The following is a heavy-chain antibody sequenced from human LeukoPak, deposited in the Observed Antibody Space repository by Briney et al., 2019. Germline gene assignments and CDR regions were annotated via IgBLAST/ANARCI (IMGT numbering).Heavy chain of an antibody. J-gene: IGHJ3*02. D-gene: IGHD3-22*01. CDR1: GGSFSGYY. V-gene: IGHV4-34*01. Sequence: PSETLSLTCAVYGGSFSGYYWSWIRQPPGKGLEWIGEINHSGSTNYNPSLKSRVTISVDTSKNQFSLKLSSVTAADTAVYYCARLDYYYDSSGYYYTKQNDAFDIWGQGTMVTVSS. CDR3: ARLDYYYDSSGYYYTKQNDAFDI. CDR2: INHSGST.